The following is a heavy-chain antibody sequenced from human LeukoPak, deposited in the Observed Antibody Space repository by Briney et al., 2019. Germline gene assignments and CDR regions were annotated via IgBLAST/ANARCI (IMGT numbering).Heavy chain of an antibody. J-gene: IGHJ4*02. D-gene: IGHD5-18*01. Sequence: PGGSLRLSCAASGFTFSSYSMNWVRQAPGKGLEWVSAISPAGGSTYYPDSVKGRFTISRDNSKNTLYLEMTSLRAEDTAVYFCAKDRRGYSYGFLDSWGQGTLVAVSS. CDR1: GFTFSSYS. V-gene: IGHV3-23*01. CDR3: AKDRRGYSYGFLDS. CDR2: ISPAGGST.